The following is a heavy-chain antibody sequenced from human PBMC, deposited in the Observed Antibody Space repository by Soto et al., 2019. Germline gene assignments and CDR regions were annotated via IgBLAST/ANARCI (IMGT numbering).Heavy chain of an antibody. Sequence: QVQLQESGPGLVKPAETLSLTCTDSGGSISSYYWSWIRQPPGKGLEWIGYIYYSGSTNYNPSLKSRVTISVETSKNQLSLKLSSVTAADTAVYYCARVWGGAFDIWGQGTMVTVSS. V-gene: IGHV4-59*01. D-gene: IGHD3-10*01. CDR3: ARVWGGAFDI. CDR1: GGSISSYY. J-gene: IGHJ3*02. CDR2: IYYSGST.